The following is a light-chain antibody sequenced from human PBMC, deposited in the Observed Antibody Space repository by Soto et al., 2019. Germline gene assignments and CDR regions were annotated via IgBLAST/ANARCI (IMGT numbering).Light chain of an antibody. Sequence: QSVRTQPHSASGTPGQRGTISCSGSSSNIGTSSVHWFQQLPGTAPKLLISTTNQRPSGVPERFSGSKSGTSASLAISGLQSEDEADYYCAAWDDSLNGHAFGTGTKVTVL. CDR2: TTN. V-gene: IGLV1-44*01. CDR1: SSNIGTSS. J-gene: IGLJ1*01. CDR3: AAWDDSLNGHA.